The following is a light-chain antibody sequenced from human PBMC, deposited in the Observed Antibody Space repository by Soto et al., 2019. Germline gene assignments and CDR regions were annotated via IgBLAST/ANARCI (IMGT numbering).Light chain of an antibody. CDR3: QQYDNWPVT. J-gene: IGKJ4*01. CDR1: QTVYSN. Sequence: EIVMTQSPATLSVSPGEGATLSCRASQTVYSNLAWYQQKPGQAPRLLIYGASTRAADVPGRFSGSGSGTEFTLTVSSLQSEDFAVSYCQQYDNWPVTVGGGTKVEIK. CDR2: GAS. V-gene: IGKV3-15*01.